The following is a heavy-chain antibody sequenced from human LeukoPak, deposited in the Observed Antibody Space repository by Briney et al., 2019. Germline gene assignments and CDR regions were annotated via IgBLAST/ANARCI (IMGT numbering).Heavy chain of an antibody. D-gene: IGHD1-26*01. V-gene: IGHV3-48*03. Sequence: PGGSLRLSCAASGFTFSSYEMNWVRQAPGKGLEWISYISTSSSTIYYADSVKGRFTVSRDNAKKSMYLQMNSLRAEDTAVYYCARVGGSYWGDAFDIWGQGTMVTVSS. CDR3: ARVGGSYWGDAFDI. CDR2: ISTSSSTI. J-gene: IGHJ3*02. CDR1: GFTFSSYE.